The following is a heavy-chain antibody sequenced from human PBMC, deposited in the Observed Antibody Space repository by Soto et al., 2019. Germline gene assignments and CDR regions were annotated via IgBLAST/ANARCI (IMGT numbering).Heavy chain of an antibody. CDR1: GYIFPKNY. J-gene: IGHJ4*02. CDR3: ARDLAAAAY. V-gene: IGHV1-46*01. CDR2: INPLPTSGST. D-gene: IGHD6-13*01. Sequence: GASGKGSSQAPGYIFPKNYIQWVGQAPGQGLEWMAIINPLPTSGSTNYTQKFQGRVTVTRDTSTSTVYLELSSLRSDDTAVYYYARDLAAAAYWGQGTLVTVSS.